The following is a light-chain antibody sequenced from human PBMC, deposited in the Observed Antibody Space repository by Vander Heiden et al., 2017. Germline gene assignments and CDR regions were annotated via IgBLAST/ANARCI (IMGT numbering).Light chain of an antibody. CDR1: QDISNY. CDR3: QQYDNLPPDT. CDR2: DAS. Sequence: IPVTQSPSSLSASVGDRVTITCQASQDISNYLNWYQQKPGKAPKLLIYDASNLETGVPSRFSGSGSGTDFTFTISSLQPEDIATYYCQQYDNLPPDTFGQGTKLEIK. J-gene: IGKJ2*01. V-gene: IGKV1-33*01.